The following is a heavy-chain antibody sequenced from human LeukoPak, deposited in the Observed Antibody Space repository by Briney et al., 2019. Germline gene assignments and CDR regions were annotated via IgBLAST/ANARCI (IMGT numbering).Heavy chain of an antibody. CDR3: ARGYYDFWSGYSCYYYMDV. CDR2: INHSGST. Sequence: SETLSLTCAVYGGSFSGYYWSWIRQPPGKGLEWIGEINHSGSTNYNPSLKSRVTISVDTSKNQFSLKLSSVTAADTAVYYCARGYYDFWSGYSCYYYMDVWGKGTTVTVSS. J-gene: IGHJ6*03. V-gene: IGHV4-34*01. D-gene: IGHD3-3*01. CDR1: GGSFSGYY.